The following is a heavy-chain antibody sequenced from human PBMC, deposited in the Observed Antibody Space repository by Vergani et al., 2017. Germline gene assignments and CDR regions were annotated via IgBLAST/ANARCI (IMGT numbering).Heavy chain of an antibody. V-gene: IGHV4-39*07. J-gene: IGHJ5*02. CDR2: IYYSGST. D-gene: IGHD6-13*01. CDR1: GGSISSSSYY. Sequence: QLQLQESGPGLVKPSETLSLTCTVSGGSISSSSYYWGWIRQPPGKGLEWIGSIYYSGSTYYNPSLKSRVTISVDTSKNQFSLKLSSVTAADTAVYYCARDTLAPGIAAANLLSGFDPWGQGTLVTVSS. CDR3: ARDTLAPGIAAANLLSGFDP.